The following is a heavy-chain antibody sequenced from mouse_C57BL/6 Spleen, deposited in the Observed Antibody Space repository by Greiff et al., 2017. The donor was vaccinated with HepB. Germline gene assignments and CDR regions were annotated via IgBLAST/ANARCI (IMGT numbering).Heavy chain of an antibody. CDR3: SYYGSSYRFDY. V-gene: IGHV1-15*01. J-gene: IGHJ2*01. D-gene: IGHD1-1*01. CDR1: GYTFTDYE. CDR2: IDPETGGT. Sequence: VQLQQSGAELVRPGASVTLSCKASGYTFTDYEMHWVKQTPVHGLEWIGAIDPETGGTAYNQKFKGKAILTADKSSSTAYMELRSLTSEDSAVYYCSYYGSSYRFDYWGQGTTLTVSS.